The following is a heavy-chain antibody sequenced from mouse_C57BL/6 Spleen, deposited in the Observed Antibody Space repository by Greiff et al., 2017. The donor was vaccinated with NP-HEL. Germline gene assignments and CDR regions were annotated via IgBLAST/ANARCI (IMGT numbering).Heavy chain of an antibody. V-gene: IGHV1-9*01. Sequence: QVQLKQSGAELMKPGASVKLSCKATGYTFTGYWIEWVKQRPGHGLEWIGEILPGSGSTNYNEKFKGKATFTADTSSNTAYMQLSSLTTEDSAIYYCARGDYYGSSYRYAMDYWGQGTSVTVAS. J-gene: IGHJ4*01. CDR3: ARGDYYGSSYRYAMDY. CDR1: GYTFTGYW. D-gene: IGHD1-1*01. CDR2: ILPGSGST.